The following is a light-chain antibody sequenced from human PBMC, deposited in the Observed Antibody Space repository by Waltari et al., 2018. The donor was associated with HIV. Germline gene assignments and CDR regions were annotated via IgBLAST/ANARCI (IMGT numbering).Light chain of an antibody. Sequence: EIVLTQSPATLSLSPGERATLSCRASQSISSNLAWYQQKPGQAPILLIYDASNRATGIPVRFSVSGSGTDFTLTISSLEPEDFAVYYCQQRDNWPPLATFGPGTKVDI. CDR2: DAS. CDR3: QQRDNWPPLAT. CDR1: QSISSN. J-gene: IGKJ3*01. V-gene: IGKV3-11*01.